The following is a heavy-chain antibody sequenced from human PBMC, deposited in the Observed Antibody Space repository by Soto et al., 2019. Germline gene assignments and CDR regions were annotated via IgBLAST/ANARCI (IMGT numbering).Heavy chain of an antibody. J-gene: IGHJ4*02. D-gene: IGHD6-13*01. Sequence: QVQLVESGGGVVQPGRSLRLSCVASGFTFSSYAMHWVRQAPGKGLEWVAVISYDGSNKYYADSVKGRFTISRDNSKNTLYLQMNSLRAEDTAVYYCARDEGIAALDYWGQGTLVTVSS. V-gene: IGHV3-30-3*01. CDR3: ARDEGIAALDY. CDR2: ISYDGSNK. CDR1: GFTFSSYA.